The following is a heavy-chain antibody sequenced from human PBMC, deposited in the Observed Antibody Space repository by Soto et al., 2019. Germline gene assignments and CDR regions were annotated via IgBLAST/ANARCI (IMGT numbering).Heavy chain of an antibody. CDR3: TRDYGRQARGL. D-gene: IGHD3-10*01. CDR1: GGTFSSFA. J-gene: IGHJ3*01. Sequence: QVQLVQSGSEVKKPGSSVKVSCKVSGGTFSSFAISWVRQAPGQGLEWIGGIIPAIGTPDHAPKFRGRVTITADESTSTAYLELSSLTSNDTAAYFCTRDYGRQARGLWGQGTKVTVSS. CDR2: IIPAIGTP. V-gene: IGHV1-69*01.